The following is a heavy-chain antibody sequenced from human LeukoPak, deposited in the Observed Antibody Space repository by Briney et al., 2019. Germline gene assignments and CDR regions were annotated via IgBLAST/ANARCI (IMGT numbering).Heavy chain of an antibody. CDR1: GFTVSSNY. Sequence: GGSLRLSCAASGFTVSSNYMSWVRQAPGKGLEWVSVIYSGGSTCYADSVKGRFTISRHNSKNTLYLQMNSLRAEDTAVYYCARVEIYYDSSGYYFDYWGQGTLVTVSS. CDR2: IYSGGST. V-gene: IGHV3-53*04. J-gene: IGHJ4*02. CDR3: ARVEIYYDSSGYYFDY. D-gene: IGHD3-22*01.